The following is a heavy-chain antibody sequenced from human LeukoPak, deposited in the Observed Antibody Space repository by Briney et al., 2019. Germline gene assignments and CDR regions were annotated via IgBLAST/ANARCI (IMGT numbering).Heavy chain of an antibody. Sequence: GGSLRLSCAASGFTFSHYAMYWVRQAPGKGLEWVALISYNGSVQYYADSVKGRFTISRDSPKNTLYLQMNSLRPEDTAVYYCARERTGFYAEYWGQGTLVTVSS. CDR1: GFTFSHYA. CDR3: ARERTGFYAEY. J-gene: IGHJ4*02. CDR2: ISYNGSVQ. V-gene: IGHV3-30*04. D-gene: IGHD3/OR15-3a*01.